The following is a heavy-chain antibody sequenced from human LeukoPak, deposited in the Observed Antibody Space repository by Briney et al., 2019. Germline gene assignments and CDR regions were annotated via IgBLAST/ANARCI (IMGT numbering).Heavy chain of an antibody. Sequence: GGSLRLSCAASGFTFSSYWMSWVRHPPGKGLEWVANINQDGSEIYFVDSVKGRFTISRDNAKNSVYLQMNSLRAEDTAVYSCGRASGGWQQFLLRDYWGQGTLVTVSS. D-gene: IGHD5-24*01. CDR3: GRASGGWQQFLLRDY. J-gene: IGHJ4*02. CDR1: GFTFSSYW. CDR2: INQDGSEI. V-gene: IGHV3-7*03.